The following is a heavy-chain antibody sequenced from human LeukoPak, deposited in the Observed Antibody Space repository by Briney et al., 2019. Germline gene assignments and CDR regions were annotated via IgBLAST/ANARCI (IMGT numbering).Heavy chain of an antibody. CDR1: GGSISGYY. V-gene: IGHV4-59*12. D-gene: IGHD1-26*01. J-gene: IGHJ4*02. CDR3: ARAAHSGSLAPFDY. CDR2: IYYSGST. Sequence: SETLSLTCTVSGGSISGYYWSWIRQPPWQGLEWIGYIYYSGSTNYNPSLKSRVTISVDKSKDQFSLKLSSVTAADTAVYYCARAAHSGSLAPFDYWGQGALVTVSS.